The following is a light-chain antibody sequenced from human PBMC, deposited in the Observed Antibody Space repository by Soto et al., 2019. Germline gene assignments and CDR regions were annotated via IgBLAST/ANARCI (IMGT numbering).Light chain of an antibody. CDR1: QSGNSRY. CDR2: AAS. V-gene: IGKV3-20*01. Sequence: EIVLTQSPGTLSLSPGERATLSCRASQSGNSRYLAWYQQKPGQAPSLLIYAASSWATVIPDRFSGSGSGTDFTLTISRLEPEDFAVYYCQQYGSSPPYTFGQGTKLEIK. CDR3: QQYGSSPPYT. J-gene: IGKJ2*01.